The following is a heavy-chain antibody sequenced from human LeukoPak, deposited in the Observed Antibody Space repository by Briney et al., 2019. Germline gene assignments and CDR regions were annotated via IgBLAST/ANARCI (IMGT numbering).Heavy chain of an antibody. V-gene: IGHV4-59*01. CDR2: MYYSGST. Sequence: SETLSLTCTVSGGSISSYYWSWIRQPPGKGLEWIGHMYYSGSTNYNPSLKSRVTISVDTSKNQFSLKLSSVTAADTAVYYCAKVEYSSGWYFVWFDPWGQGTLVTVSS. J-gene: IGHJ5*02. D-gene: IGHD6-19*01. CDR3: AKVEYSSGWYFVWFDP. CDR1: GGSISSYY.